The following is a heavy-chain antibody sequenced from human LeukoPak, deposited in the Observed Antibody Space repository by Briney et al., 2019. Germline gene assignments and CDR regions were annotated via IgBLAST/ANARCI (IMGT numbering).Heavy chain of an antibody. J-gene: IGHJ6*02. Sequence: SETLSLTCAVYGGSFSGYYWSWIRQPPGKGLEWIGEINHSGSTNYNPSLKSRVTISVDTSKNQFSLKLSSVTAADTAVYYCARGVRVITMARGVIRSYYYYGMDVWGQGTTVTVSS. D-gene: IGHD3-10*01. CDR2: INHSGST. V-gene: IGHV4-34*01. CDR1: GGSFSGYY. CDR3: ARGVRVITMARGVIRSYYYYGMDV.